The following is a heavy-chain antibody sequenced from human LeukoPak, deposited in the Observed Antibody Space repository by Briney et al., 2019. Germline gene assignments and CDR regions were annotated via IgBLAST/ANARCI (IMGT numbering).Heavy chain of an antibody. CDR3: ARHGRYEYYFDY. J-gene: IGHJ4*02. Sequence: SETLSLTCTVSGGSISSSNYYWGWIRQPPGKGLEWIGNIYYSGSTYYNPSLKSRVTISVDTSKNQFSLKLSSVPAADTAVYYCARHGRYEYYFDYWGQGTLVTVSS. CDR2: IYYSGST. V-gene: IGHV4-39*01. CDR1: GGSISSSNYY. D-gene: IGHD3-16*01.